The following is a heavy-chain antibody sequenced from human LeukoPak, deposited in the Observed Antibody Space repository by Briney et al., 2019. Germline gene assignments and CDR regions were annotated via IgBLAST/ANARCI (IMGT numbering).Heavy chain of an antibody. D-gene: IGHD3-22*01. Sequence: PSETLSLTCTVSGGSISSSSYYWGWIRQPPGKGLEWIGSIYYSGSTYYNPSLKSRVTISVDTSKNQFSLKLSSVTAADTAVYYCASTKPDYYDSSGYDYWGQGTLVTVSS. J-gene: IGHJ4*02. CDR3: ASTKPDYYDSSGYDY. CDR2: IYYSGST. CDR1: GGSISSSSYY. V-gene: IGHV4-39*07.